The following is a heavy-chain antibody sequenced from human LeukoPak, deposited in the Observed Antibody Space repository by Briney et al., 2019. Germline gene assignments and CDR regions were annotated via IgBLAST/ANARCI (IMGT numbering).Heavy chain of an antibody. D-gene: IGHD2-2*02. V-gene: IGHV3-23*01. CDR3: AKARSGSSSSCYNC. CDR1: GFTFRNYS. CDR2: ISDSGGTT. Sequence: GGSLRLSCAASGFTFRNYSMNWVRQAPGKGLEWVSGISDSGGTTDYADSVKGRFAISRDNSNNTLYLQMNSLRAEDTAVYYCAKARSGSSSSCYNCWGQGTLVTVSS. J-gene: IGHJ4*02.